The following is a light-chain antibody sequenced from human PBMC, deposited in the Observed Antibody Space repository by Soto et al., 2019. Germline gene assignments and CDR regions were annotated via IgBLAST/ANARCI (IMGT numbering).Light chain of an antibody. V-gene: IGLV4-69*01. CDR1: SGHSSYA. Sequence: QLVLTQSPSASASLGASVKLTCTLSSGHSSYAIAWHQQQPEKGPRYLLMLNRDGSHSKGDGIPVRFSGSSSGPERYLTIPSLQSEDEADYYCQTWGTGVVFGGGTKLTVL. CDR3: QTWGTGVV. CDR2: LNRDGSH. J-gene: IGLJ2*01.